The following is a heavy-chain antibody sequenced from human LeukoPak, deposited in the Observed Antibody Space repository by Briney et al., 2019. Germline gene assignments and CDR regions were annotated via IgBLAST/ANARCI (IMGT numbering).Heavy chain of an antibody. CDR2: GFYSGSA. Sequence: SETLSLTCTVSGGSISGSSYYWAWIRQPPGKGLEWIGSGFYSGSAYYNPSLKSRLTISVDTSKNQFSLDLSSVTAADTAVYYCARVPIHDYGDYGSARGAFDIWGQGTMVTVSS. J-gene: IGHJ3*02. CDR3: ARVPIHDYGDYGSARGAFDI. D-gene: IGHD4-17*01. V-gene: IGHV4-39*07. CDR1: GGSISGSSYY.